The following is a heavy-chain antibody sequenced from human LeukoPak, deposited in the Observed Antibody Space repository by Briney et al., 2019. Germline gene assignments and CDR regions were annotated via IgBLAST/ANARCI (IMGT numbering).Heavy chain of an antibody. J-gene: IGHJ4*02. CDR2: ISGSGGST. CDR1: GFTFSSYA. CDR3: AKVPGQIYYFDY. V-gene: IGHV3-23*01. Sequence: GGSLGLSCAASGFTFSSYAMSWVRQAPGKGLEWVSAISGSGGSTYYADSVKGRFTISRDNSKNTLYLQMNSLRAEDTAVYYCAKVPGQIYYFDYWGQGTLVTVSS.